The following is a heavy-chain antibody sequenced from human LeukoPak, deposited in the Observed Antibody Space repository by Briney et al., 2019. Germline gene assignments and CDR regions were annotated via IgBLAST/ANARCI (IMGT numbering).Heavy chain of an antibody. Sequence: GGSLRLSCAVSGYTLSSYSMNWVRQAPGKGLELVSYISRSSSDILYADSVKGRYTISRDNAEHSLYLQMNSLRDEDTAVYYCARPAYYYDSSGAGARGYWYFDLWGRGTLVTVSS. CDR3: ARPAYYYDSSGAGARGYWYFDL. J-gene: IGHJ2*01. CDR1: GYTLSSYS. CDR2: ISRSSSDI. V-gene: IGHV3-21*01. D-gene: IGHD3-22*01.